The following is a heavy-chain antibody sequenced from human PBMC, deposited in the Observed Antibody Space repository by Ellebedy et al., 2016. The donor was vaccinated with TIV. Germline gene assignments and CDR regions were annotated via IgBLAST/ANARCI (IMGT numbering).Heavy chain of an antibody. CDR2: ISGHDGDT. J-gene: IGHJ6*02. CDR3: ARDQQKQVIHNYYGLDV. Sequence: AASVKVSCKASGYTFTSYGISWVRQAPGQGLEWMGWISGHDGDTNYAQKLQGRGTMTTDTSTSPAYMELRSLRSDDTAVYYCARDQQKQVIHNYYGLDVWGQGTTVTVSS. V-gene: IGHV1-18*04. D-gene: IGHD6-13*01. CDR1: GYTFTSYG.